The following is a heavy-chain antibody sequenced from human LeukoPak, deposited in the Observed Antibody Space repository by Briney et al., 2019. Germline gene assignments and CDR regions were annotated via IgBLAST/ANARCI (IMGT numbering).Heavy chain of an antibody. CDR3: ARVLRFLEWPPSYYYYMDV. CDR2: IYYSGST. CDR1: GGSISSSSYY. D-gene: IGHD3-3*01. J-gene: IGHJ6*03. V-gene: IGHV4-39*07. Sequence: PSETLSLTCTVSGGSISSSSYYWGWIRQPPGKGLEWIGSIYYSGSTYYNPSLKSRVTISVDTSKNQFSLKLSSVTAADTAVYYCARVLRFLEWPPSYYYYMDVWGKGTTVTVSS.